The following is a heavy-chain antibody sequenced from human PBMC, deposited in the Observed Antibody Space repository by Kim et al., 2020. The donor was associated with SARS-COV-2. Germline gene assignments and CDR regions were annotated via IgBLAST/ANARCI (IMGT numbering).Heavy chain of an antibody. CDR2: INPSGGST. V-gene: IGHV1-46*01. CDR1: GYTFTSYY. J-gene: IGHJ6*02. D-gene: IGHD2-21*02. Sequence: ASVKVSCKASGYTFTSYYMHWVRQAPGQGLEWMGIINPSGGSTSYAQKFQGRVTMTRDTSTSTVYMELSSLRSEDTAVYYCARDRNLAYCGGDCYRIYYYYGMDVWGQGTTVTVSS. CDR3: ARDRNLAYCGGDCYRIYYYYGMDV.